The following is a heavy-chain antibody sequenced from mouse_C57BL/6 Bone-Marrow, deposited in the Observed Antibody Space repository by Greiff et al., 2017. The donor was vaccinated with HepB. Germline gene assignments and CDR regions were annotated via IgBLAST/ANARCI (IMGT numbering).Heavy chain of an antibody. Sequence: EVMLVESGGGLVQPGGSLKLSCAASGFTFSDYYMYWVRQTPEKRLEWVAYISNGGGSTYYPDTVKGRFTISRDNAKNTLYLQMSRLKSEDTAMYYCARQGGYYAYYFDYWGQGTTLTVSS. CDR1: GFTFSDYY. J-gene: IGHJ2*01. CDR3: ARQGGYYAYYFDY. V-gene: IGHV5-12*01. D-gene: IGHD2-3*01. CDR2: ISNGGGST.